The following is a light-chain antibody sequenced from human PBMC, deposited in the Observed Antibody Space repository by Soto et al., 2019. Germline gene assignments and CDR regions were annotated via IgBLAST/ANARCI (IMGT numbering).Light chain of an antibody. V-gene: IGLV1-44*01. J-gene: IGLJ1*01. Sequence: QSVLTQPPSASGTPGQRVTISCSGSSATIGSNTVNWFQQLPGTAPKLLIYTNNQRPSGVPDRFSGSKSGTSASLAINGLQSEDEADYYCAAWDDSLNAYVFGTGTKLTVL. CDR1: SATIGSNT. CDR2: TNN. CDR3: AAWDDSLNAYV.